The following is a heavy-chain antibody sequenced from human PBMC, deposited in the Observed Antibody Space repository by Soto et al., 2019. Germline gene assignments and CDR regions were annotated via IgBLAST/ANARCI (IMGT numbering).Heavy chain of an antibody. J-gene: IGHJ6*02. D-gene: IGHD2-15*01. CDR3: ARSLLNGMDV. Sequence: PGGSLRLSCTASGFTFGDYAVNWVRQAPGKGLEWVGFIRSKAYGGTPEYAASVKGRFTISRDDSKSIAYLQMNSLKTEDTAVFYCARSLLNGMDVWGQGTKVTVS. CDR1: GFTFGDYA. V-gene: IGHV3-49*04. CDR2: IRSKAYGGTP.